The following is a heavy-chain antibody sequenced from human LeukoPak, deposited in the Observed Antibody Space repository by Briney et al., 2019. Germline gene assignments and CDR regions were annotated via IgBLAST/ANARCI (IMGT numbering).Heavy chain of an antibody. V-gene: IGHV3-9*01. Sequence: PGRSLRLSCAASGFTFDDYALFWVRQAPGKGLEWVSGINWNSGSVDFAGSVKGRFTTSRDNAKNSLYLQMNSLRAEDTALYYCAKGTGGYYGPFDSWGQGTLVTVSS. CDR3: AKGTGGYYGPFDS. D-gene: IGHD3-22*01. CDR2: INWNSGSV. J-gene: IGHJ4*02. CDR1: GFTFDDYA.